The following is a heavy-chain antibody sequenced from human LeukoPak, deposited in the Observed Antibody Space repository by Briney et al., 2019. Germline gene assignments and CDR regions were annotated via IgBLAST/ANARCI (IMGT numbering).Heavy chain of an antibody. CDR1: GSIFTTYW. V-gene: IGHV5-51*01. CDR2: IYPGDSDT. J-gene: IGHJ4*02. D-gene: IGHD1-26*01. Sequence: GASLQISCEGSGSIFTTYWIAWVRQLPGKGLESMEIIYPGDSDTKYSPSFQGQVTISADKSISTAYLQWSSLKASDTAMYYCARRGVGPTPFDYWGQGTLVTVSS. CDR3: ARRGVGPTPFDY.